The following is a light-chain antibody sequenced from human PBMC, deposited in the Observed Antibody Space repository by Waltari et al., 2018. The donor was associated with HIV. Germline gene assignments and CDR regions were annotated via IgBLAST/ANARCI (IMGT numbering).Light chain of an antibody. V-gene: IGLV2-14*01. Sequence: QSALTQPASVSGSPGQSITISFPGTSSAVAGYNYVSWYQQHPGKAPKLMIYDVSNRPSGVYNRFSGSKSGNTASLTISGLQAEDEADYYCSSYTSSSSWVFGGGTKLTVL. CDR2: DVS. CDR3: SSYTSSSSWV. CDR1: SSAVAGYNY. J-gene: IGLJ3*02.